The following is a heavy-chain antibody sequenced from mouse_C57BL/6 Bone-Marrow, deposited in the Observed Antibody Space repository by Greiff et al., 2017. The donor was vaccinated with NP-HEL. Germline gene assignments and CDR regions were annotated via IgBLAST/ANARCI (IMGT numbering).Heavy chain of an antibody. CDR1: GFNIKDDY. Sequence: VQLKESGAELVRPGASVKLSCTASGFNIKDDYMHWVKQRPEQGLEWIGWIDPENGDTEYASKFQGKATITADTSSNPAYLQLSSLTSEDTAVYYCTTGDGSNWGQGTLVTVSA. V-gene: IGHV14-4*01. CDR3: TTGDGSN. J-gene: IGHJ3*01. D-gene: IGHD2-3*01. CDR2: IDPENGDT.